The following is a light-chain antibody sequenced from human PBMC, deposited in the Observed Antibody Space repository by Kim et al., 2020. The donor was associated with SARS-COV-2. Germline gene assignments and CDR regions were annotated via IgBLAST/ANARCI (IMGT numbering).Light chain of an antibody. CDR3: SSYTASNSLV. J-gene: IGLJ2*01. Sequence: GQSITISCSGLRRGLGIYNSVSRYHQHPGEAPRVIIYDDTSRPSGVSDRFSGSTSDNTSSLTISGLQTEYEGHYYCSSYTASNSLVFGGGTQLTVL. CDR1: RRGLGIYNS. CDR2: DDT. V-gene: IGLV2-14*04.